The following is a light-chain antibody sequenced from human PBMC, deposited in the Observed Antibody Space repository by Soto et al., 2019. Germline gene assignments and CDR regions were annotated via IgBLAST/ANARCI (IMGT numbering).Light chain of an antibody. CDR3: QRYNSYWT. CDR1: QSISSW. J-gene: IGKJ1*01. V-gene: IGKV1-5*03. Sequence: DIQMTQSPSTLSASVGDRVTITCRASQSISSWLAWYQQKPGKAPKLLIYKASSLESGVPSRFSGSGYGTEFTLTISSLQPDDFATYYCQRYNSYWTFGQGTKVDIK. CDR2: KAS.